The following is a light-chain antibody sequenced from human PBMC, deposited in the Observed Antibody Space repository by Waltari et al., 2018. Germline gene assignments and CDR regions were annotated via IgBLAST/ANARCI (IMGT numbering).Light chain of an antibody. V-gene: IGKV1-5*03. CDR2: KPS. J-gene: IGKJ2*01. CDR3: QQYSTYSYT. CDR1: QSIATW. Sequence: DIQMTQPPSTLSASVGDRVTITCRASQSIATWLAWYQQKPGIAPKLLIYKPSALESGVPSRFSGSGSGTEFALTISSLQPDDFATYYCQQYSTYSYTFGQGTKLEMK.